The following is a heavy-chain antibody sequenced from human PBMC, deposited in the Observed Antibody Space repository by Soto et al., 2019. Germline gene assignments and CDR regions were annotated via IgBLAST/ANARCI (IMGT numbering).Heavy chain of an antibody. D-gene: IGHD3-10*01. Sequence: QVQLVQSGAEVKKPGASVKVSCKASGYTFTGYYMHWVRQAPGQGLEWMGWINPNSGGTNYAQKFQGWVTMTRDTSISTAYMELSRLRSDDTAVYYCARSPYYYGSPPGYFDYWGQGTLVTVSS. CDR1: GYTFTGYY. J-gene: IGHJ4*02. CDR2: INPNSGGT. V-gene: IGHV1-2*04. CDR3: ARSPYYYGSPPGYFDY.